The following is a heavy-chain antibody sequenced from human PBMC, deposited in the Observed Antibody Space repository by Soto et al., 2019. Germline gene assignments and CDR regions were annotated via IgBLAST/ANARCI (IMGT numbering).Heavy chain of an antibody. CDR1: GYTFTSYA. CDR2: INAGNGNT. V-gene: IGHV1-3*01. J-gene: IGHJ4*02. CDR3: ASHYDSSGYYYRGLDY. Sequence: ASVKVSCKASGYTFTSYAMHWVRQAPGQRLEWMGWINAGNGNTKYSQKFQGRVTITRDTSASTAYMELSSLRSEDTAVYYCASHYDSSGYYYRGLDYWGQGTLVTVSS. D-gene: IGHD3-22*01.